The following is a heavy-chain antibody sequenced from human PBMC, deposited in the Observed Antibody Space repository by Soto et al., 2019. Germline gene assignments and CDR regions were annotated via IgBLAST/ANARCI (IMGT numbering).Heavy chain of an antibody. Sequence: RGESLKISCKGSGYSFTSYWISWVRQMPGKGLEWMGRIDPSDSYTNYSPSFQGHVTISADKSISTAYLQWSSLKASDTAMYYCARQGLHYQDCSSTSCYTYGMDVWGQGTKVTVSS. V-gene: IGHV5-10-1*01. J-gene: IGHJ6*02. CDR1: GYSFTSYW. CDR2: IDPSDSYT. D-gene: IGHD2-2*01. CDR3: ARQGLHYQDCSSTSCYTYGMDV.